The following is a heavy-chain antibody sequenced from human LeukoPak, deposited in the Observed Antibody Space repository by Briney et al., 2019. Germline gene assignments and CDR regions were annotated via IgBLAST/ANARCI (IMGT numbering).Heavy chain of an antibody. J-gene: IGHJ4*02. V-gene: IGHV3-23*01. D-gene: IGHD2-15*01. CDR3: ATDTPRFSLSLMRSASY. CDR2: ISASGGST. CDR1: GFTFSTYA. Sequence: PGGSLRLSCAASGFTFSTYAVSWVRQAPGKGLEWVSAISASGGSTYYADSVKGRFTISRDNSKNTLYLQMNSLRAEDTAVYYCATDTPRFSLSLMRSASYWGQGTLVTVSS.